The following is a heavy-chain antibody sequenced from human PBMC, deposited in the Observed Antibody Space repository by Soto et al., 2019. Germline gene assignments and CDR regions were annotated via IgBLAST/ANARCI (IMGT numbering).Heavy chain of an antibody. CDR2: MNPNSGNT. D-gene: IGHD3-9*01. CDR1: GYTFTSYA. J-gene: IGHJ3*02. Sequence: ASVKVSCKASGYTFTSYAMHWVRQATGQGLEWMGWMNPNSGNTGYAQKFQGRVTMTRNTSISTAYMELSSLRSEDTAVYYCAMVTGYYYNWGQGTMVTVSS. V-gene: IGHV1-8*02. CDR3: AMVTGYYYN.